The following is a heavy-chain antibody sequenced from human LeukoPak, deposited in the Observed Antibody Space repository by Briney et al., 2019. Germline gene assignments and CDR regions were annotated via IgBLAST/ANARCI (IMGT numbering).Heavy chain of an antibody. CDR1: GGSISSSNW. V-gene: IGHV4-4*02. Sequence: SETLSLTCAVSGGSISSSNWWSWVRQPPGKGLEWIGEIYHSGSTNYNPSLKSRVTISVDKSKSQFSLKLSSVTAADTAVYYCARDRASTITIFLSGGPTYYYYYYMDVWGKGTTVTVSS. CDR2: IYHSGST. CDR3: ARDRASTITIFLSGGPTYYYYYYMDV. D-gene: IGHD3-3*01. J-gene: IGHJ6*03.